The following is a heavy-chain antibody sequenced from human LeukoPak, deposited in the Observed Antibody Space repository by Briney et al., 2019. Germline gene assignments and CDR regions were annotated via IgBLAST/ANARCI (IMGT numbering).Heavy chain of an antibody. J-gene: IGHJ3*02. D-gene: IGHD4-17*01. Sequence: SSGTLSLTCAVSGGSISSSNWWSWVRQPPGKGLEWIGEIYHSGSTNYNPSLKSRVTISVDKSKNQFSLKLSSVTAADTAVYYCARTPAVRGVTTGADAFDIWGQGTMVTVSS. CDR1: GGSISSSNW. CDR2: IYHSGST. CDR3: ARTPAVRGVTTGADAFDI. V-gene: IGHV4-4*02.